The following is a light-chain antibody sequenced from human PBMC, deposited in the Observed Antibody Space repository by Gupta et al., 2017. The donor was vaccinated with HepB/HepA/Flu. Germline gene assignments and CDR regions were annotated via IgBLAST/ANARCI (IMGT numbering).Light chain of an antibody. CDR2: DVT. CDR3: SSYTSSTTWV. J-gene: IGLJ3*02. V-gene: IGLV2-14*01. CDR1: SSDVGGYNY. Sequence: SALTQPASVSGSPGHSITISCTGTSSDVGGYNYVSWYQQNPGKAPKLIIYDVTYRPSGVSNRFSGSRSGNTASLTISGLQAEDEADYYCSSYTSSTTWVFGGGTKLTVL.